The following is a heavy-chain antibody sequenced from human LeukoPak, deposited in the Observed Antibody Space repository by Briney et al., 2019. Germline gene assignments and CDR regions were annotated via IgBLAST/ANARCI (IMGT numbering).Heavy chain of an antibody. D-gene: IGHD6-19*01. J-gene: IGHJ3*02. CDR1: GFTVTSNY. Sequence: GGSLRLSCAASGFTVTSNYMSWVRQAPGKGLEWVSVIYSGGSTYYADSVKGRFTISRDNSKNTLYLQMNSLRAEDTAVYYCARGRQWRREGAFDIWGQGTMVTVSS. V-gene: IGHV3-53*05. CDR2: IYSGGST. CDR3: ARGRQWRREGAFDI.